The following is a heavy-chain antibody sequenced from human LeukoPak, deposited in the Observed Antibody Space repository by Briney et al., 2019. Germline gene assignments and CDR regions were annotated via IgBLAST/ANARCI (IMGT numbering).Heavy chain of an antibody. Sequence: PSETLSLTCAVYGGSFSGYYWSWIRQPPGKGLEWIGEINHSGSTNYNPSLKSRVTISVDTSKNQFSLKLSSVTAADTAVYYCARHGGYCSSTSCPIKPFGLRPFDYWGQGTLVTVSS. CDR2: INHSGST. D-gene: IGHD2-2*01. V-gene: IGHV4-34*01. J-gene: IGHJ4*02. CDR3: ARHGGYCSSTSCPIKPFGLRPFDY. CDR1: GGSFSGYY.